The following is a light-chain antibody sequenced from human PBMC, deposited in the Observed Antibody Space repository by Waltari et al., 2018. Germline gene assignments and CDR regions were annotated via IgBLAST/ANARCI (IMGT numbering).Light chain of an antibody. J-gene: IGKJ2*01. Sequence: DIQMTQSPSSLSASVGDRVTITCRASQSFSSYLNWYQQKPGKAPKPLIYAAASLQSGVPSRFSGSGSGTDFTLTISSLQPEDFATYSCQQSYSTPNTFGQGTKLEIK. V-gene: IGKV1-39*01. CDR1: QSFSSY. CDR2: AAA. CDR3: QQSYSTPNT.